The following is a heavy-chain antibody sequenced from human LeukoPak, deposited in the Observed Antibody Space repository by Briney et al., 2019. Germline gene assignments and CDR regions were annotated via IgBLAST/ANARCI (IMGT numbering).Heavy chain of an antibody. CDR2: IYYSGST. V-gene: IGHV4-30-4*01. CDR1: GGSISSGDYY. Sequence: SQTLSLTCTVSGGSISSGDYYWSWIRQPPGKGLEWIGYIYYSGSTYYNPSLKSRVTISVDTSKNQFSLKLSSVTAADTAVYYCAGYSGSWVDFDYWGQGTLVTVSS. J-gene: IGHJ4*02. D-gene: IGHD1-26*01. CDR3: AGYSGSWVDFDY.